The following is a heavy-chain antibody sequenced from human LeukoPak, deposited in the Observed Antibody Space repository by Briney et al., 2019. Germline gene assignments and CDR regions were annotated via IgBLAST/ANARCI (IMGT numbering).Heavy chain of an antibody. D-gene: IGHD3-22*01. CDR1: GFSFSSYE. CDR3: ARDMGSGYYFAEDY. CDR2: INWNGGST. Sequence: GGSLRLSCAASGFSFSSYEMNWVRQAPGKGLEWVSGINWNGGSTGYADSVKGRFTISRDNAKNSLYLQMNSLRAEDTALYYCARDMGSGYYFAEDYWGQGTLVTVSS. J-gene: IGHJ4*02. V-gene: IGHV3-20*04.